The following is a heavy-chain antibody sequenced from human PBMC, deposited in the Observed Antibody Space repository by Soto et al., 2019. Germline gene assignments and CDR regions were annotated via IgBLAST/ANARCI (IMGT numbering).Heavy chain of an antibody. D-gene: IGHD3-22*01. CDR2: ISGSGGST. Sequence: PGGSLRLSCAASGFTFSSDAMSWVRQAPGKGLEWVSAISGSGGSTYYADSVKGRFTISRDNSKNTLYLQMNSLRAEDTAVYYCAKRASSGYPYENWFDPWGQGTLVTVSS. V-gene: IGHV3-23*01. CDR3: AKRASSGYPYENWFDP. CDR1: GFTFSSDA. J-gene: IGHJ5*02.